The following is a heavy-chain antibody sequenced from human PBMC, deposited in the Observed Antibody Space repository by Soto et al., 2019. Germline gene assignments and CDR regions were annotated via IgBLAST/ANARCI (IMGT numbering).Heavy chain of an antibody. J-gene: IGHJ6*02. CDR3: ARVQAAGHYYYYYGMDV. CDR2: ISYDGSNK. CDR1: GFTLSSYA. Sequence: PGGSLRLSCAASGFTLSSYAAHWVRQAPGEGLEWVAVISYDGSNKYYADSVKGRFTISRDNSKNTLYLQMNSLRPEDTAVYYCARVQAAGHYYYYYGMDVWGQGTTVTVSS. V-gene: IGHV3-30-3*01. D-gene: IGHD6-13*01.